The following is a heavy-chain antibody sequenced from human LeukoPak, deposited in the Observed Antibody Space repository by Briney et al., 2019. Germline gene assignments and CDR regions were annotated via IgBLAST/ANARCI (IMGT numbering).Heavy chain of an antibody. V-gene: IGHV4-39*07. J-gene: IGHJ4*02. CDR1: GGSISSSSYY. Sequence: PSETLSLTCTVSGGSISSSSYYWGWIRQPPGKGLEWIGSIYYSGSTYYNPSLKSRVTISVDTSKNQFSLKLSSVTAADTAVYYCARVSSKGEVDYWGQGTLVTVSS. D-gene: IGHD3-16*01. CDR3: ARVSSKGEVDY. CDR2: IYYSGST.